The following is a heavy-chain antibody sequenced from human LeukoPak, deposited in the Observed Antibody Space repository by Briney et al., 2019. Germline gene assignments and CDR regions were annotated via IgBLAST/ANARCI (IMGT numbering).Heavy chain of an antibody. J-gene: IGHJ6*03. CDR1: GGTFSSYA. V-gene: IGHV1-18*01. Sequence: ASVKVSCKASGGTFSSYAISWVRQATGQGLEWMGWMNPNSGNTGYAQKLQGRVSMTTDTSTSTAYMDLRSLRSDDTAVYYCARDLRYSSGWSASGMDVWGKGTTVTISS. CDR3: ARDLRYSSGWSASGMDV. CDR2: MNPNSGNT. D-gene: IGHD6-19*01.